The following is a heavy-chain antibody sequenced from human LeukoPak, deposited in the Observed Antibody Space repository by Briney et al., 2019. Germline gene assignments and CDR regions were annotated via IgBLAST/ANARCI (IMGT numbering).Heavy chain of an antibody. J-gene: IGHJ4*02. CDR1: GGSISSSRYY. CDR2: IYYSGST. V-gene: IGHV4-39*01. CDR3: ARLTDY. Sequence: PSGTLSLTCTVSGGSISSSRYYWGWIRQPPGKGLEWIGRIYYSGSTDYNPSLKSRVTIAVDTSKNQFSLKLTSVTAADTAVYYCARLTDYWGQGTLVTVSS.